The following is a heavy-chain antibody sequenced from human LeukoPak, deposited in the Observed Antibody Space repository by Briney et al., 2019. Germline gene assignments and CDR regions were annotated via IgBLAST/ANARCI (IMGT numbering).Heavy chain of an antibody. D-gene: IGHD1-1*01. CDR1: GGTFSSYA. Sequence: SVKVSCKASGGTFSSYAISWVRQAPGQGLEWMGGIIPIFGTANYAQKFQGRVTITADESTSTAYMELSSLRSEDTAVHYCANHWNDVDAFDIWGQGTMVTVSS. CDR3: ANHWNDVDAFDI. CDR2: IIPIFGTA. V-gene: IGHV1-69*13. J-gene: IGHJ3*02.